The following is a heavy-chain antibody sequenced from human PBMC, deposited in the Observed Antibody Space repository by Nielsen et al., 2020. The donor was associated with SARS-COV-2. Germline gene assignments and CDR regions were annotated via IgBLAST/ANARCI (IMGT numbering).Heavy chain of an antibody. V-gene: IGHV3-30*04. CDR3: ARDYGDLDY. CDR2: ISYDGSNK. CDR1: GFTFSSYA. J-gene: IGHJ4*02. D-gene: IGHD4-17*01. Sequence: GESLKISCAASGFTFSSYAMHWVRQAPGKGLEWVAVISYDGSNKYYADSVKGRFTISRDNSKNTLYLQMNSLRAEDTAVYYCARDYGDLDYWGQGTLVTVSS.